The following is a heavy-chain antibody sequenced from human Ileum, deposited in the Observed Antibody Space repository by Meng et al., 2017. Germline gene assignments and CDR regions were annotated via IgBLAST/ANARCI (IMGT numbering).Heavy chain of an antibody. CDR1: GGSISSGGYY. D-gene: IGHD1-1*01. Sequence: VQLQESGPGLVQPSQTLSLTCTVSGGSISSGGYYWRWIRQHPGKGLEWIGYIYDSGSTYYNPSLKSRIAISGYTSKNQFSLNLSSVTASDTAVYFCARGGTAYFDYWGQGTLVTVSS. J-gene: IGHJ4*02. CDR3: ARGGTAYFDY. V-gene: IGHV4-31*03. CDR2: IYDSGST.